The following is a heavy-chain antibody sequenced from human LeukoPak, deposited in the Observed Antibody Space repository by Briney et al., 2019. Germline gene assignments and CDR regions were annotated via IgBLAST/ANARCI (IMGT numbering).Heavy chain of an antibody. Sequence: GGSLRLSCVASGLTFSSYAMSWVRQAPGKGLEWVSTISGSGGSTYYADSVKGRFTISRDNSKNTLYLQMDSLRAEDTAVYYCAKVPGSSITRYFYFDYWGQGTLVPVSS. D-gene: IGHD6-13*01. CDR1: GLTFSSYA. CDR3: AKVPGSSITRYFYFDY. J-gene: IGHJ4*02. CDR2: ISGSGGST. V-gene: IGHV3-23*01.